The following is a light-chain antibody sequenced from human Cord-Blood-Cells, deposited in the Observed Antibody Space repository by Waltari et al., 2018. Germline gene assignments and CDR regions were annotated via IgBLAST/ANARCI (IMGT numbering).Light chain of an antibody. V-gene: IGKV1-39*01. CDR3: QQSYSTPYT. J-gene: IGKJ2*01. CDR1: QSISSY. CDR2: GAS. Sequence: DIQLTQSPSSLSSSVGDRVTITCRASQSISSYVNWDQQKPGKAPKLLIYGASSLQSGVPSRFSGSGSGTDFTLTISSLQPEDVATYYCQQSYSTPYTFGQGTKLEIK.